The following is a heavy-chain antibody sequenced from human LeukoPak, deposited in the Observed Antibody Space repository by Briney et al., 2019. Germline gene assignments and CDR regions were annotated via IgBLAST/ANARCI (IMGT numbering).Heavy chain of an antibody. D-gene: IGHD6-13*01. CDR1: GFTFSSYA. J-gene: IGHJ4*02. Sequence: PGGSLRLSCAASGFTFSSYAMTWVRQAPGKGLEWISCIRGTDDTTYYADSVKGRFTISRDNSRSTLYLQMHSLRAEDTAVYYCATASGSWYRYYFDSWGQGTLVTVSS. CDR2: IRGTDDTT. V-gene: IGHV3-23*01. CDR3: ATASGSWYRYYFDS.